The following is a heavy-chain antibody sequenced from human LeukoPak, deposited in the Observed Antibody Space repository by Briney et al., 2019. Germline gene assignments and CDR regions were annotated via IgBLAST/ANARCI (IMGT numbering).Heavy chain of an antibody. D-gene: IGHD6-19*01. Sequence: GGSLRLSCAASGFTVSSSAIHWVRQTPGKGLEWVAVISYDGSNKYYADSVEGRFTISRDNSKNTLYLQMNSLRAEDTAVYYCARSSGGQWLVRGFDYWGQGTLVTVSS. J-gene: IGHJ4*02. CDR3: ARSSGGQWLVRGFDY. CDR2: ISYDGSNK. CDR1: GFTVSSSA. V-gene: IGHV3-30-3*01.